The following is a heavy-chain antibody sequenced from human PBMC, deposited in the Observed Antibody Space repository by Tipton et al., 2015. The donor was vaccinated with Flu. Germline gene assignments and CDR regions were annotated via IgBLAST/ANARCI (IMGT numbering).Heavy chain of an antibody. CDR2: ISPDDSDT. CDR1: GYSFTTYW. Sequence: QLMQSGAEMKKPGESLKISCKGSGYSFTTYWIAWVRQMPGKGLEWMGIISPDDSDTRYSPSFQGQVTISADKSITTAYLQWSSLKASDTAMYYCVRSHFYDSSGQFDYWGQGTLVTVSS. J-gene: IGHJ4*02. D-gene: IGHD3-22*01. V-gene: IGHV5-51*03. CDR3: VRSHFYDSSGQFDY.